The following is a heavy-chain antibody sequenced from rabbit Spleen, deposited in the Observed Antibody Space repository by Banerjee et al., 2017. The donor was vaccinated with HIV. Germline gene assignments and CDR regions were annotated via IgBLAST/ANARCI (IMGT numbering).Heavy chain of an antibody. CDR3: ARELTDVIGWNFGW. CDR2: INAVTGKP. CDR1: GFSFSNKVV. J-gene: IGHJ4*01. Sequence: QEQVVESGGGLVKPEGSLTLTCKASGFSFSNKVVMCWVRQAPGKGLEWIACINAVTGKPVYATWAKGRFTMSKTSSTTVTLQMTRLTAADTATYFCARELTDVIGWNFGWWGPGTLVTVS. V-gene: IGHV1S45*01. D-gene: IGHD1-1*01.